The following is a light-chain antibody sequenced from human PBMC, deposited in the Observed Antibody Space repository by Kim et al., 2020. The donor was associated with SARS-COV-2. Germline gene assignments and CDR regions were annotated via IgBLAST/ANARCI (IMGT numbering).Light chain of an antibody. CDR3: QAWDSSTAWV. CDR1: KLGDKY. CDR2: QDS. J-gene: IGLJ3*02. Sequence: SYELTQPPSVSVSPGQTASITCSGDKLGDKYACWYQQKPGQSPVLVIYQDSKRPSGIPERFSGSNSGNTATLTISGTQAMDEADYYCQAWDSSTAWVLAE. V-gene: IGLV3-1*01.